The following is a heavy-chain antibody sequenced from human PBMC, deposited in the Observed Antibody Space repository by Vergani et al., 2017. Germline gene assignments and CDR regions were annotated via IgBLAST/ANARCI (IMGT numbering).Heavy chain of an antibody. V-gene: IGHV4-39*01. J-gene: IGHJ4*02. Sequence: QLQLQESGPGLVKPSETLSLTCTVSGGSISSSSYYWGWIRQPPGKGLEWIGSIYYSGSTYYNPSLKSRVTISVDTSKNQFALKLTSVTAADTAVYYCARQVGLGITIFGVGIGGFDYWGQGTLVTGSS. CDR3: ARQVGLGITIFGVGIGGFDY. D-gene: IGHD3-3*01. CDR2: IYYSGST. CDR1: GGSISSSSYY.